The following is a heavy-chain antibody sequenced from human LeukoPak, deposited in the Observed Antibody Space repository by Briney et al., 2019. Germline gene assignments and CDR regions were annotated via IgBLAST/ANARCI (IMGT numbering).Heavy chain of an antibody. J-gene: IGHJ3*02. Sequence: SVKVSCKASGGTFSSYAISWVRQAPGQGLEWMGGIIPIFGTANYAQKFQGRVTITADESTSTAYMELSSLRSEDTAVYYCARYITGINAAFDIWGQGTMVTVSS. CDR1: GGTFSSYA. CDR2: IIPIFGTA. CDR3: ARYITGINAAFDI. V-gene: IGHV1-69*13. D-gene: IGHD1-20*01.